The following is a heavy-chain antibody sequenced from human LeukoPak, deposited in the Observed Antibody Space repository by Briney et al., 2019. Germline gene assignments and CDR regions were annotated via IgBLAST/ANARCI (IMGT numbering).Heavy chain of an antibody. V-gene: IGHV3-48*03. CDR1: GFTFSSYE. CDR3: ARGGAVAGLY. D-gene: IGHD6-19*01. J-gene: IGHJ4*02. CDR2: ISSSGNTV. Sequence: GGSLRLSCAVSGFTFSSYEMNWVRQAPGKGLEWVSYISSSGNTVYYPDSVKGRFTISRDNAKNSLYLQMNSLRGEDTAVYYCARGGAVAGLYWGQGTLDTVSS.